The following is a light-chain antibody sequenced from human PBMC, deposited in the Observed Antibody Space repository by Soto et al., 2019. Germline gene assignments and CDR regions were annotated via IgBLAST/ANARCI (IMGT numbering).Light chain of an antibody. V-gene: IGKV1-5*01. Sequence: DIQMTQSPSSLSASVGDTVTINCRANQSVSSWLPWYQQKPGQTPKLLIYDASTLETGVPSRFTGSEPETDFTLTIRGLQPDDFATYYCQQCRSYPWTFGQGTRVEIK. J-gene: IGKJ1*01. CDR1: QSVSSW. CDR2: DAS. CDR3: QQCRSYPWT.